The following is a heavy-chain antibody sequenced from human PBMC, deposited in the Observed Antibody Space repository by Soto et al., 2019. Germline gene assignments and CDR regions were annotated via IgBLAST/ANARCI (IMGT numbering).Heavy chain of an antibody. CDR2: IYYSGST. CDR3: ARDSAGYYFDY. D-gene: IGHD6-13*01. Sequence: SETLSLTCTVSGGSVSSGSYCWSWIRQPPGKGLEWIGYIYYSGSTNYNPSLKSRVTISVDTSKNQFSLKLSSVTAADTAVYYCARDSAGYYFDYWAQGTLVNVSS. V-gene: IGHV4-61*01. J-gene: IGHJ4*02. CDR1: GGSVSSGSYC.